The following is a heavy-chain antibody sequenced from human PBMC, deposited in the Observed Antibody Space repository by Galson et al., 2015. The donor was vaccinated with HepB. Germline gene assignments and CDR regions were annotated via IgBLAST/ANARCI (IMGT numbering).Heavy chain of an antibody. CDR2: INAGNGNT. CDR3: ARRLVDYSNYEYYYYMDV. Sequence: SVKVSCKASGYTFTSYAMHWVRQAPGQRLEWMGWINAGNGNTKYSQKFQGRVTITRDTSASTAYMELSSLRSEDTAVYYCARRLVDYSNYEYYYYMDVWGKGTTVTVSS. V-gene: IGHV1-3*01. D-gene: IGHD4-11*01. CDR1: GYTFTSYA. J-gene: IGHJ6*03.